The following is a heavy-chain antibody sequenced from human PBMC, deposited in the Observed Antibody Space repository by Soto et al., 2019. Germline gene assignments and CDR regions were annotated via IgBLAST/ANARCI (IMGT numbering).Heavy chain of an antibody. J-gene: IGHJ4*02. CDR1: GLTFSSYS. D-gene: IGHD3-16*02. Sequence: GGSLRLSCAASGLTFSSYSMSWVRQAPGKGLEWVSFISNSGTSTYYTDSVKGRLIISRDNAKNSLFLQMNSLRDEDTAVYYCATNRGVDILFDSWGQGTLVTVSS. CDR2: ISNSGTST. CDR3: ATNRGVDILFDS. V-gene: IGHV3-48*02.